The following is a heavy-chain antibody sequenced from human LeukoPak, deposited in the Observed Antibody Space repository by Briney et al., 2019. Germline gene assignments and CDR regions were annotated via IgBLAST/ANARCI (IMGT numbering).Heavy chain of an antibody. D-gene: IGHD3-22*01. CDR3: ARDLSEEYYYDSSGYGWFDP. CDR1: GFTFSDYY. CDR2: ISSSGSTI. V-gene: IGHV3-11*01. J-gene: IGHJ5*02. Sequence: GGSLRLSCAASGFTFSDYYMSWIRQAPGKGLEWVSYISSSGSTIYYADSVRGRSTISRDNAKNSLYLQMNGLIAEDTAVYYCARDLSEEYYYDSSGYGWFDPWGQGTLVTVSS.